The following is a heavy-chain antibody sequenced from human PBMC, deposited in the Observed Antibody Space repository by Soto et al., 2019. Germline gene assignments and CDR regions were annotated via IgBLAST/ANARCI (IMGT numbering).Heavy chain of an antibody. CDR3: ARRRGYSGSYYGFDY. Sequence: SETLSLTCTVSGGSISSYYWSWIRQPPGKGLEWIGYIYYSGSTNYNPSLKSRVTISVDTSKNQFSLKLSSVTAADTAVYYCARRRGYSGSYYGFDYWGQGTLVTVS. J-gene: IGHJ4*02. V-gene: IGHV4-59*01. CDR2: IYYSGST. D-gene: IGHD1-26*01. CDR1: GGSISSYY.